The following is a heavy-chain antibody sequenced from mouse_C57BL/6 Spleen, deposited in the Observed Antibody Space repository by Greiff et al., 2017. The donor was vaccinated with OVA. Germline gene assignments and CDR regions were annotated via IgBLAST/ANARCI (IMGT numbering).Heavy chain of an antibody. V-gene: IGHV14-4*01. D-gene: IGHD2-3*01. Sequence: VQLQQSGAELVRPGASVKLSCTASGFNIKDDYMHWVKQRPEQGLEWIGWIDPENGDTEYASKFQGKATITADTSSNTAYLQLSSLTSEDTAVYYCTTKGIYDGYYPFAYWGQGTLVTVSA. CDR1: GFNIKDDY. CDR2: IDPENGDT. J-gene: IGHJ3*01. CDR3: TTKGIYDGYYPFAY.